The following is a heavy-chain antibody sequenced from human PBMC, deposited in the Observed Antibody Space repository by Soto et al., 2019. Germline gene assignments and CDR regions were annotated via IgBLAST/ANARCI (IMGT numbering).Heavy chain of an antibody. CDR1: VFTFSSYW. D-gene: IGHD5-12*01. CDR3: ARIKGLPYDAFDI. J-gene: IGHJ3*02. CDR2: IKQDGSEK. V-gene: IGHV3-7*01. Sequence: GPLRLSCAASVFTFSSYWMSWVRQAPGKGLEWVANIKQDGSEKYYVDSVKGRFTISRDNAKNSLYLQMNSLRAEDTAVYYCARIKGLPYDAFDIWGQGTMVTVSS.